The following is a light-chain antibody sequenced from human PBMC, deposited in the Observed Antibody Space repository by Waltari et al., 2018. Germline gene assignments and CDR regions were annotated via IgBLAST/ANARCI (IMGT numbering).Light chain of an antibody. V-gene: IGKV3-15*01. CDR3: QQYHNWPRV. CDR1: QSVITN. J-gene: IGKJ1*01. CDR2: GAS. Sequence: EIVMTQSPATLSVSPGERATLSCKASQSVITNLAWYQQKPGQPPRLLIYGASARATGIPDRFSGSGFRTEFTLAISSLQSEDSAIYYCQQYHNWPRVFGQGTKVEIK.